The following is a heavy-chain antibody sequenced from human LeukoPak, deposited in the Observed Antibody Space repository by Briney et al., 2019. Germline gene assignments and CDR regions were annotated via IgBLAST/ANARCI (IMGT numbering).Heavy chain of an antibody. J-gene: IGHJ3*02. CDR1: GASMSSYY. D-gene: IGHD5-24*01. V-gene: IGHV4-59*08. CDR2: IYYSGST. Sequence: NPSETLSLTCTVSGASMSSYYWSWIRQPPGKGMEWIGYIYYSGSTNYYPSLESRVTISVDTSKNQFSLKLSSVTAADTAAYYCASLPTGRWLQLYAFDIWGQGTTVTVSS. CDR3: ASLPTGRWLQLYAFDI.